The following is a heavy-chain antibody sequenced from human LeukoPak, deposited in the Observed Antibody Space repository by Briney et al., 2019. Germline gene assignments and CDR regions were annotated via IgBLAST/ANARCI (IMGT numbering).Heavy chain of an antibody. V-gene: IGHV4-4*07. CDR1: GGSIGTYY. CDR2: IYTSGT. D-gene: IGHD2-15*01. CDR3: ARGLYCSGGSCYRGNWFDP. J-gene: IGHJ5*02. Sequence: SETLSLTCSVSGGSIGTYYWSWIRQPAGKGLEWIGRIYTSGTTYYPSLKSRVTMSVDTSMNQFSLKVSSVTAADTAMYYCARGLYCSGGSCYRGNWFDPWGLGTLVTVSS.